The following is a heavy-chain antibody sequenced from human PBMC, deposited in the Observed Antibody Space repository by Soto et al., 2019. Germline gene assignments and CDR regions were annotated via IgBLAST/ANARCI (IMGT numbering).Heavy chain of an antibody. V-gene: IGHV4-59*01. D-gene: IGHD6-13*01. CDR2: IYYSGST. J-gene: IGHJ6*02. Sequence: SETLSLTCTVSGGSISRYYWSWIRQPPGKGLEWIGYIYYSGSTNYNPSLKSRVTISVDTSKNQFSLKLSSVTAADTAVYYCARGIAAAGTGGIYYYYYGMDVWGQGTTVT. CDR3: ARGIAAAGTGGIYYYYYGMDV. CDR1: GGSISRYY.